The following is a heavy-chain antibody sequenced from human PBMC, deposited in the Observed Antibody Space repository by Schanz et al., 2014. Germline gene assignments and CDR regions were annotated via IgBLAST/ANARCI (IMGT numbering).Heavy chain of an antibody. Sequence: EVQLVESGGGLVQPGRSLRLSCAASGFTFDDYAMHWVRQAPGKGLEYVSGISWNSGTAVYADSVKGRFTISRDNSKNMVFLQMNSLRADDTAVYFCARDEGRDGYNLAFDVWGQGTLVTVSS. J-gene: IGHJ3*01. CDR1: GFTFDDYA. CDR3: ARDEGRDGYNLAFDV. V-gene: IGHV3-9*01. D-gene: IGHD5-12*01. CDR2: ISWNSGTA.